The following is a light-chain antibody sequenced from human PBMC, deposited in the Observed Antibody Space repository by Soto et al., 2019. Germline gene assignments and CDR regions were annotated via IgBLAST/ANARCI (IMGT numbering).Light chain of an antibody. J-gene: IGKJ4*01. V-gene: IGKV3-11*01. CDR1: QSVNSY. CDR2: DAS. CDR3: QESRNGPSI. Sequence: EIVLTQSPATLSLSPGDRATLSCRASQSVNSYLAWYQQKPGQAPRLLIYDASNRATGIPARFSGSGSGTDFTLPIGSLGPKVFAFFYCQESRNGPSIFGGGTKGDIK.